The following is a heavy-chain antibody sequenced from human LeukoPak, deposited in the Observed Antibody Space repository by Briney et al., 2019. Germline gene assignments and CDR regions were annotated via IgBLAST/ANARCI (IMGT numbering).Heavy chain of an antibody. J-gene: IGHJ4*02. CDR2: IKQDGSDK. Sequence: GGSLRLSCAASGFPFSSYWMSWVRQAPGKGVEWVANIKQDGSDKYYVDSVKGRFTISRDNAKNSLYLQLNSLRADDTAAYYCARLTGTTGFDYWGQGTLVTVSS. D-gene: IGHD1-1*01. CDR3: ARLTGTTGFDY. CDR1: GFPFSSYW. V-gene: IGHV3-7*01.